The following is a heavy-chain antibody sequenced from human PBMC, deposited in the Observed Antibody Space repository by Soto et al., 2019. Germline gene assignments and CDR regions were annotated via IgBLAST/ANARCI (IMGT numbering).Heavy chain of an antibody. V-gene: IGHV4-59*01. J-gene: IGHJ4*02. Sequence: SETLSLTCTASGGSISSDYWSWIRQPPGKGLEWIGYIYYSGSTNYNPSLKSRVTISVDTSKNQFSLKLSSVTAADTAAYYCARASISHSTLDYCGKRPLVTVS. CDR1: GGSISSDY. D-gene: IGHD2-2*01. CDR3: ARASISHSTLDY. CDR2: IYYSGST.